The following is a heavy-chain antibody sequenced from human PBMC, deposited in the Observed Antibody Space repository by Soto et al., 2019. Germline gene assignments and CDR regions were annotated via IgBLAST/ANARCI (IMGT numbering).Heavy chain of an antibody. Sequence: SVKVSCKASGYTFTGYYLHWVRHAPGQVLELMGWINPNSGGTNYAQKFQGWVTMTRDTSISTAYMELSRLRSDDTAVYYCARDGGIAARFPPYYYYGMDVWGQGTTVTVSS. CDR3: ARDGGIAARFPPYYYYGMDV. J-gene: IGHJ6*02. V-gene: IGHV1-2*04. D-gene: IGHD6-6*01. CDR2: INPNSGGT. CDR1: GYTFTGYY.